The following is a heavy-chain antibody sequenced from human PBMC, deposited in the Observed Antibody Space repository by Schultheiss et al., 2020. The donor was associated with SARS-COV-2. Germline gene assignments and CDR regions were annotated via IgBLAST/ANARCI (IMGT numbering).Heavy chain of an antibody. J-gene: IGHJ4*02. CDR1: GGSISSYY. CDR2: INHSGST. CDR3: ARHTGDY. D-gene: IGHD5-18*01. Sequence: GSLRLSCTVSGGSISSYYWSWIRQPPGKGLEWIGEINHSGSTNYNPSLKSRVTISVDTSKNQFSLKLSSVTAADTAVYYCARHTGDYWGQGTLVTVSS. V-gene: IGHV4-34*01.